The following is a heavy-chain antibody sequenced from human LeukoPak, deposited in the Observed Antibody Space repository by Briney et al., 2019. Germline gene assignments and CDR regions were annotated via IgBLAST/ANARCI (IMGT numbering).Heavy chain of an antibody. J-gene: IGHJ4*02. CDR1: GFTFSTYP. D-gene: IGHD5-18*01. V-gene: IGHV3-30-3*01. CDR2: ISDDGNSP. Sequence: GGSLRLSCAASGFTFSTYPIHWVRQAPGKGLDWVAVISDDGNSPYYSDSVKGRFTISRDNSKNTLYLQMNSLRAEDTAVYYCASIFSSGYSYFDYWGQGTLVTVSS. CDR3: ASIFSSGYSYFDY.